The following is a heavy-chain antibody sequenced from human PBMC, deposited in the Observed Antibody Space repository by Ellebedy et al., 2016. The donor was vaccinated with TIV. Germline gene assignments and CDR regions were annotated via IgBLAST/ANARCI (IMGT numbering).Heavy chain of an antibody. CDR3: ARVVVVTDAFDM. Sequence: GESLKISCAGSGFTFSGYAMSWVRQAPGNGLEWVSTITGSGVNTYYADFVKGRFTISRDDSTNTFHLLMNSLSDEDTAVYYCARVVVVTDAFDMWGQGTMVTVSS. CDR1: GFTFSGYA. CDR2: ITGSGVNT. D-gene: IGHD2-21*01. V-gene: IGHV3-23*01. J-gene: IGHJ3*02.